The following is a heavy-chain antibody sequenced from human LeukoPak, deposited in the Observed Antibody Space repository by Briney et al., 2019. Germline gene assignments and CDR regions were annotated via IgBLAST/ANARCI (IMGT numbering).Heavy chain of an antibody. D-gene: IGHD3-22*01. V-gene: IGHV4-59*01. Sequence: KPSETLSLTCTVSGGSISSYYWSWIRQPPGKGLEWIGYIYYSGSTSYNPSLKSRVTISVDTSKNQFSLKLSSVTAAGRAVYYCARGGFRGYYDSSGYSAFDIWGQGTMVTVSS. CDR2: IYYSGST. J-gene: IGHJ3*02. CDR3: ARGGFRGYYDSSGYSAFDI. CDR1: GGSISSYY.